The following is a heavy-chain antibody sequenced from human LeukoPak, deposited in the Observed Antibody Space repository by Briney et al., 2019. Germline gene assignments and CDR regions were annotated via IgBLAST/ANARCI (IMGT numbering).Heavy chain of an antibody. D-gene: IGHD1-26*01. CDR2: ISADGGST. CDR3: VKDLIGTYAFDY. J-gene: IGHJ4*02. Sequence: GGSLRLSCSASGFTFSNFFMHWVRQAPGKGLEYVSSISADGGSTFYADSVKGRFTVSRDNSMNTLYLQMSSLRVEDTAVYYCVKDLIGTYAFDYWGQGTLITVSS. CDR1: GFTFSNFF. V-gene: IGHV3-64D*08.